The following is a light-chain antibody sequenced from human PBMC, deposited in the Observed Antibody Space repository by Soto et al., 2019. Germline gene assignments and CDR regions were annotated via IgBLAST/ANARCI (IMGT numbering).Light chain of an antibody. Sequence: QPALTQAPSASASLGASVKLTCTLSSGHSSYAIAWHQLQPEKGPRYLMKINSDGSHNKGDGIPDRFSGSSSGADRYLTISSLQSEDEADYYCQTWGTGIRVFGTGTKVTVL. CDR3: QTWGTGIRV. V-gene: IGLV4-69*01. CDR1: SGHSSYA. J-gene: IGLJ1*01. CDR2: INSDGSH.